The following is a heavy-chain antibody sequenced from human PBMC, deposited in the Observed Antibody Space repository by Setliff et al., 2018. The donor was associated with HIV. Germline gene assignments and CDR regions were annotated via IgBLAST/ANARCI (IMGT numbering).Heavy chain of an antibody. D-gene: IGHD3-10*01. CDR1: GGSLTGYF. Sequence: PSETLSLTCAVYGGSLTGYFWTWIRQSPGKGLEWVGQVNRDGGAHYNPSLRSRVTISVDTSKNQFSLKLTSMSAAATAVDYCARGWFRGRISSPRTYFSYGLDVWGQGTPVTVSS. CDR3: ARGWFRGRISSPRTYFSYGLDV. V-gene: IGHV4-34*01. J-gene: IGHJ6*02. CDR2: VNRDGGA.